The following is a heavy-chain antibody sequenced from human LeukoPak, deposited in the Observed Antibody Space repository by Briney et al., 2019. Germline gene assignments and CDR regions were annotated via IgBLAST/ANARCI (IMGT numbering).Heavy chain of an antibody. D-gene: IGHD1-26*01. CDR2: IYYSGST. V-gene: IGHV4-59*08. CDR3: ARHDEWETFDY. J-gene: IGHJ4*02. CDR1: GGSISSYY. Sequence: PSETLSLTCTASGGSISSYYWSWIRQPPGKGLEWIGYIYYSGSTNYNPSLKSRVTISVDTSKNQFSLKLSSVTAADTAVYYCARHDEWETFDYWGQGTLVTVSS.